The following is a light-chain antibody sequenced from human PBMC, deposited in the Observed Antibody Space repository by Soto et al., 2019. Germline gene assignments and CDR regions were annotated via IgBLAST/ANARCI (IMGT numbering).Light chain of an antibody. CDR2: GAS. V-gene: IGKV3-20*01. CDR3: HQYSTSPRT. Sequence: EIVLSQSPDTLSLSPGERATLSCRASQRVTNSYLAWYQQKPGQAPRLLIFGASSRATGITERFSGSGSGTDFTLTISSLEPEDFALYFCHQYSTSPRTFGPGTKVEF. J-gene: IGKJ1*01. CDR1: QRVTNSY.